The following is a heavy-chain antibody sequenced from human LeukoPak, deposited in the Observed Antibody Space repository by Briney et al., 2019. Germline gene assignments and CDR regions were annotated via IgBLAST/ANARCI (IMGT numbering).Heavy chain of an antibody. D-gene: IGHD6-19*01. CDR2: ISSSSGYI. J-gene: IGHJ4*02. CDR3: ARGIGYSSGYDY. Sequence: GGSLRLSCAASGFTFSSYSMNWVRQAPGKGLEWVSSISSSSGYIYYADSVKGRFTISRDNSKNTLYLQMNSLRAEDTAVYYCARGIGYSSGYDYWGQGTLVTVSS. CDR1: GFTFSSYS. V-gene: IGHV3-21*01.